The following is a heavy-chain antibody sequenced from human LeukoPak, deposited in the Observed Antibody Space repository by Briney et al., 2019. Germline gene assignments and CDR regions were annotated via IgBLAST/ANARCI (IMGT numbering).Heavy chain of an antibody. CDR1: GFTFISYN. D-gene: IGHD3-3*02. CDR3: AREKSFLEWLSTGRRDGYYMDV. Sequence: GGSLRLSCAASGFTFISYNMNWVRQAPGKGLEWVSSISSSSSSYKYYAGSVKGRFTVSRDNAKNSLYLQMNSLRAEDTAVYYCAREKSFLEWLSTGRRDGYYMDVWGKGTTVTVSS. J-gene: IGHJ6*03. CDR2: ISSSSSSYK. V-gene: IGHV3-21*01.